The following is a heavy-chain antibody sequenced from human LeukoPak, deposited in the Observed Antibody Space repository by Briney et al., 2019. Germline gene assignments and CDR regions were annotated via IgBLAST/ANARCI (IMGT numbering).Heavy chain of an antibody. D-gene: IGHD5/OR15-5a*01. V-gene: IGHV3-30*04. Sequence: GRSLRLSCVASGFTFSDHPFHWVRQSPGKGLEWVALIGSDGTKKYYADSVQGRFTVSRENSKNTLFLQMNTLRADDTAVYFCARQMTSTRLFDSWGQGTLVTVSS. CDR1: GFTFSDHP. CDR2: IGSDGTKK. J-gene: IGHJ4*02. CDR3: ARQMTSTRLFDS.